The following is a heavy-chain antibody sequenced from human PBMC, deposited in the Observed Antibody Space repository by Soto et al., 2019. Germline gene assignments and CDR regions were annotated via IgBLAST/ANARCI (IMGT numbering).Heavy chain of an antibody. V-gene: IGHV3-23*01. CDR1: EFTFGTDG. Sequence: PGRSLRLSCVASEFTFGTDGMSWVRQGPGKGLEWVSTIRFNGDKSYYADPVRGRFTISRNISNSTLSLEMNSLRVEDTAVYYCAKQYRDQTIFGPWGPGTLVTVSS. CDR3: AKQYRDQTIFGP. D-gene: IGHD3-9*01. CDR2: IRFNGDKS. J-gene: IGHJ5*02.